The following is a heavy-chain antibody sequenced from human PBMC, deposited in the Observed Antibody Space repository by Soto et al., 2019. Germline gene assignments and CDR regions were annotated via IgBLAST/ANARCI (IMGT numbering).Heavy chain of an antibody. CDR1: GYTFTSYG. Sequence: QVQLVQSGAEVKKPGASVKVSCKASGYTFTSYGISWVRQAPGQGLEWMGWISAYNGNTNYAQKLQGRVTMTTDTSTSTAYMELRSLRADDTAVYYCARVTLLGELVQYFDYWGQGTLVTVSS. V-gene: IGHV1-18*01. CDR3: ARVTLLGELVQYFDY. CDR2: ISAYNGNT. D-gene: IGHD1-26*01. J-gene: IGHJ4*02.